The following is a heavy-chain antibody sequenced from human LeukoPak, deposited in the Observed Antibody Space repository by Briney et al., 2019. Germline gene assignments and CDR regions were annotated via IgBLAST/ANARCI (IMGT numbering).Heavy chain of an antibody. V-gene: IGHV3-48*01. D-gene: IGHD4-17*01. CDR3: ASLILSTVATVTTGDFDL. CDR1: GFTFSSHS. CDR2: VSSSSNTI. J-gene: IGHJ2*01. Sequence: PGGSLRLSCAASGFTFSSHSMNWVRQAPGKGLAWISYVSSSSNTIKYADSVKGRFTISRGNAKNSLYLQMNSLRTEDTAVYCCASLILSTVATVTTGDFDLWGRGTLVTVSS.